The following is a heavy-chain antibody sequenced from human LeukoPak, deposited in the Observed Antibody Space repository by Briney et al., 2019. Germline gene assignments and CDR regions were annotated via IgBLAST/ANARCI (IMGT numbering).Heavy chain of an antibody. CDR2: ISGSGSTI. CDR3: AGLVLDY. D-gene: IGHD6-19*01. J-gene: IGHJ4*02. CDR1: GFTFRSYE. Sequence: GGSLRLSCAASGFTFRSYEMTWVRQAPGKGPEWVSYISGSGSTIYYTDSVKGRFTISRDNAKNSLYLQMNSLRAEDTAVYYCAGLVLDYWGQGTLVTVSS. V-gene: IGHV3-48*03.